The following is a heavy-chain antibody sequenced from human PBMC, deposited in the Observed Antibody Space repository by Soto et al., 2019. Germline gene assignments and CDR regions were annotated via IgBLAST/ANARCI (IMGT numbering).Heavy chain of an antibody. CDR3: VTLLRYSFAFDI. Sequence: SCAASGFTFSDYWVHWVRQVPGKGLVWVSRITGDGRTTSYADSVRGRFTISRDNTKNTVYLQMNSLTSEDTAVYYCVTLLRYSFAFDIWGQGTMVTVSS. CDR2: ITGDGRTT. CDR1: GFTFSDYW. D-gene: IGHD3-9*01. J-gene: IGHJ3*02. V-gene: IGHV3-74*01.